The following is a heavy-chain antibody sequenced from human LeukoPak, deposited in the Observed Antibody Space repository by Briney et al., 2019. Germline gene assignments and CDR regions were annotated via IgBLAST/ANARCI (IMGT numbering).Heavy chain of an antibody. CDR3: VRALLFLYYFDY. D-gene: IGHD2-15*01. V-gene: IGHV3-7*04. CDR2: IKQDGSEK. Sequence: GGSLRLACAASGFTFSSYWMSWVRQAPGKGLEWVANIKQDGSEKYYVDSVKGRFTISRDNAKNSLYLQMNSLRAEDTAVYYCVRALLFLYYFDYWGQGTLVTVSS. J-gene: IGHJ4*02. CDR1: GFTFSSYW.